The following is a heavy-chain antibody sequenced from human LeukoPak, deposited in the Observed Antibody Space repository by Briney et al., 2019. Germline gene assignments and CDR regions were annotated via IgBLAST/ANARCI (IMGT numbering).Heavy chain of an antibody. V-gene: IGHV5-51*01. D-gene: IGHD3-10*01. CDR3: ARHYNDGHPNWFDT. CDR1: GYNFTSYW. Sequence: GESLKISCQGSGYNFTSYWIGWVRQMPGKGLEWMGIIYPGDSDTKYSPSFQGLVTISADKSISTAYLQWSSLKASDIAMYYCARHYNDGHPNWFDTWGQGTLVTVSS. J-gene: IGHJ5*02. CDR2: IYPGDSDT.